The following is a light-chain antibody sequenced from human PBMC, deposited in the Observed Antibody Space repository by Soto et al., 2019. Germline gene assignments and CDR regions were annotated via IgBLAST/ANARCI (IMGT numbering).Light chain of an antibody. J-gene: IGKJ5*01. CDR1: QSVRSTS. Sequence: EIVLTQSPGTLSLSPGERATLSCRASQSVRSTSLAWYQQKPGQALRLLIYGASSRATGIPDRFSGSGSGTDFTLTISRLEPEDFAVYYCQQYGSSPITFGQGTRLEIK. V-gene: IGKV3-20*01. CDR2: GAS. CDR3: QQYGSSPIT.